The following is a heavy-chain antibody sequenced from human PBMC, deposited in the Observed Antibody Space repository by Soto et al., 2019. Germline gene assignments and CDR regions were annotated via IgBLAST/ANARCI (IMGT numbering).Heavy chain of an antibody. Sequence: PSETLSLTCTVSGGSFSSGDYYWSWIRQPPGKGLEWLGSIDYIGSTYYNPSLKRRVTISINTSMNQFSLKLSSVTAADTAVYYCARGRGRLLDYWGQGTLVIVSS. CDR3: ARGRGRLLDY. J-gene: IGHJ4*02. V-gene: IGHV4-30-4*01. CDR2: IDYIGST. D-gene: IGHD3-10*01. CDR1: GGSFSSGDYY.